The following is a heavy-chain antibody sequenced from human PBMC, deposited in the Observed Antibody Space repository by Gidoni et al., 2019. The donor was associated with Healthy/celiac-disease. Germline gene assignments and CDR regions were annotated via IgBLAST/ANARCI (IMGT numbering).Heavy chain of an antibody. J-gene: IGHJ4*02. CDR3: ARGSTICDY. V-gene: IGHV3-30-3*01. Sequence: QVQLVESGGGVVQPGRSLRLSCAASGFTFSRYAMHWVRQAPGKGLEWVAVISYDGSNKYYADSVKGRFTISRDNSKNTLYLQMNSLRAEDTAVYYCARGSTICDYWGQGTLVTVSS. D-gene: IGHD3-3*01. CDR1: GFTFSRYA. CDR2: ISYDGSNK.